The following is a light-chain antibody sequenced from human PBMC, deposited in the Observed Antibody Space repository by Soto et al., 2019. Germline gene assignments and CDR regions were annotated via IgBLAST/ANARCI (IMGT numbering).Light chain of an antibody. CDR3: QQRSNWPT. CDR1: QSVSSY. Sequence: DIVLTQSPATLSLSLGERATLSCRARQSVSSYLAWYQQKPGQAPRLLIYDASNTATGIPARFSGSGSGTDFPIIISRREPEVFAVYYCQQRSNWPTFGHGTRLEMK. V-gene: IGKV3-11*01. CDR2: DAS. J-gene: IGKJ5*01.